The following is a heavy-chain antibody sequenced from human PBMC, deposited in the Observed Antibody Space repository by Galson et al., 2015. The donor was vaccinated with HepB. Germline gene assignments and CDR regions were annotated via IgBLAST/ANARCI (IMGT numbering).Heavy chain of an antibody. D-gene: IGHD3-10*01. J-gene: IGHJ6*03. CDR2: IYSGGST. CDR3: AREGLGYGSGSPGYYYMDV. V-gene: IGHV3-53*01. CDR1: GFTVSSNY. Sequence: SLRLSCAASGFTVSSNYMSWVRQAPGKGLEWVSVIYSGGSTYYADSVKGRFTISRDSSKNTLYLQMNSLRAEDTAVYYCAREGLGYGSGSPGYYYMDVWGKGTTVTASS.